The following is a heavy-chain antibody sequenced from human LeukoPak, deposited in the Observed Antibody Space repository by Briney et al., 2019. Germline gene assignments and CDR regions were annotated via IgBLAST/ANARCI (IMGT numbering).Heavy chain of an antibody. CDR2: IYSSGST. D-gene: IGHD6-13*01. V-gene: IGHV4-59*01. J-gene: IGHJ4*02. CDR3: ARVSAAGGTRLFDY. Sequence: PSEPLSLTCTVSGGSFSNYYWNCIRPPPGKALEWIGFIYSSGSTNYNPSLKSRVTISLDTYKNQFSLELNSVTTTDSAVYYCARVSAAGGTRLFDYWGQGTLVTVSS. CDR1: GGSFSNYY.